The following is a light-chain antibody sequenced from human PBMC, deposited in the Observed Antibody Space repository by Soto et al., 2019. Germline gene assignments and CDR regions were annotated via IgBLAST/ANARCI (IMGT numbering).Light chain of an antibody. CDR2: GAS. J-gene: IGKJ3*01. CDR1: QSINSRY. V-gene: IGKV3-20*01. Sequence: EIVLTQSPGTLSLSPGERATLSCRASQSINSRYLAWYQQKPGQAPRLLIYGASSRATGIPDRFSGSGSGTHFNLTISRLEPEDFAVYYCQQFGSSPGFTFGPGTIVDIK. CDR3: QQFGSSPGFT.